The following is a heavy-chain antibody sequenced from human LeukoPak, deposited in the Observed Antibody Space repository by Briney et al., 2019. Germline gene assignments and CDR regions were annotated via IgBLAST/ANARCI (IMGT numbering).Heavy chain of an antibody. CDR2: IRYDGSNK. V-gene: IGHV3-30*02. CDR3: AKGRAYSGSSLPWDY. D-gene: IGHD1-26*01. CDR1: GFTFSAYW. J-gene: IGHJ4*02. Sequence: GGSLRLSCAASGFTFSAYWMSWVRQAPGKGLEWVAFIRYDGSNKYYADSVKGRFTISRDNSKNTLYLQMNSLRAEDTAVYYCAKGRAYSGSSLPWDYWGQGTLVTVSS.